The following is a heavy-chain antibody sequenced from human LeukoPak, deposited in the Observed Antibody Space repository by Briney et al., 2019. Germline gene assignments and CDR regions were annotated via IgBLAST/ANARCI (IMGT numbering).Heavy chain of an antibody. Sequence: GGSLRLSCAASGFTFSSYAMSWVRQAPGKGLEWVSAISGSGGSTYYADSVKGRFTISRDNSKNTLYLQMNSLRAEDTAVYYCAKGPEHFVSRYFDWLLAFDYWGQGTLVTVSS. CDR2: ISGSGGST. V-gene: IGHV3-23*01. CDR1: GFTFSSYA. CDR3: AKGPEHFVSRYFDWLLAFDY. D-gene: IGHD3-9*01. J-gene: IGHJ4*02.